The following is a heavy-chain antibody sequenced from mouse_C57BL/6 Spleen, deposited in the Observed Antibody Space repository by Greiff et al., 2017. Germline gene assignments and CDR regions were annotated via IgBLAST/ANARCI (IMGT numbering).Heavy chain of an antibody. CDR3: AKPYDYPYYFDY. V-gene: IGHV1-64*01. Sequence: QVQLQQPGAELVKPGASVKLSCKASGYTFTSYWMHWVKQRPGQGLEWIGMIHPNSGSTNYNEKFKSKATLTVDKSSSTAYMQLSSLTSEDSAVXYCAKPYDYPYYFDYWGQGTTLTVSS. CDR2: IHPNSGST. D-gene: IGHD2-4*01. J-gene: IGHJ2*01. CDR1: GYTFTSYW.